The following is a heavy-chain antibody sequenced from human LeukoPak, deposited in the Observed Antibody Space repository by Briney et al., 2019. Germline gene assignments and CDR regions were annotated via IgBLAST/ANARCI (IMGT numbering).Heavy chain of an antibody. Sequence: PGGSLRLSCAASGFTFDDYAMHWVRQAPGKGLEWVSFISGDSGSTYYADSVKGRFTISRDNSKNSLYLQMNSLRTGGTALYYCAKDRGNGPTLDYWGQGTLVTVSS. V-gene: IGHV3-43*02. CDR1: GFTFDDYA. J-gene: IGHJ4*02. CDR3: AKDRGNGPTLDY. CDR2: ISGDSGST. D-gene: IGHD2-8*01.